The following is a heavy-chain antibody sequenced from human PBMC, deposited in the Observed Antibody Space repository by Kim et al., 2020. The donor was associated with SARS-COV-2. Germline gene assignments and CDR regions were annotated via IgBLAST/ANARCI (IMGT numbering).Heavy chain of an antibody. Sequence: GGSLRLSCAASGFTFGDYAMHWVRQAPGKGLEWVSGFSWNSGRIGYAESVKGRFTISRDNAKNSLYLQMNSLRGEDTAVYYCAKDLGYSTSLSGMDVWGQGTTVTVSS. CDR1: GFTFGDYA. D-gene: IGHD6-13*01. CDR3: AKDLGYSTSLSGMDV. J-gene: IGHJ6*02. CDR2: FSWNSGRI. V-gene: IGHV3-9*01.